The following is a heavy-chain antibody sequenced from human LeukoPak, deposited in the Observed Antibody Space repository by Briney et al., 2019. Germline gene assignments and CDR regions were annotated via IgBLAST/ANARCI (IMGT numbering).Heavy chain of an antibody. CDR1: NGSVRSYY. CDR3: ARYYDRTGCDY. CDR2: IYYSGST. V-gene: IGHV4-59*08. Sequence: PSETLSLTCTVSNGSVRSYYWSWVRQSPGKGLEWIGYIYYSGSTNYNPSLKSRVTISIHTSRNQFSLMLSSVTAADTAMYYCARYYDRTGCDYWGQGTLVTVSS. J-gene: IGHJ4*02. D-gene: IGHD3-16*01.